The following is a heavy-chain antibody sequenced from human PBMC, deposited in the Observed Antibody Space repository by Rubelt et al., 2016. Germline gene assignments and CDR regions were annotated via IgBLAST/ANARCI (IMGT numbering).Heavy chain of an antibody. D-gene: IGHD6-19*01. CDR2: IKSKTDGGTT. V-gene: IGHV3-15*07. Sequence: KRGEWVGRIKSKTDGGTTDYAAPVKGRFTISRDDSKNTLYLQMNSLKTEDTAVYYCTRDLDQWLAPFDYWGQGTLVTVSS. J-gene: IGHJ4*02. CDR3: TRDLDQWLAPFDY.